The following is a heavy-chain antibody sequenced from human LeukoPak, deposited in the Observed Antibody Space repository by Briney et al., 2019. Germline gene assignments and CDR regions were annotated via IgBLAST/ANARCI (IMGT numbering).Heavy chain of an antibody. CDR1: GFTFSSYA. CDR2: IYSVDNT. V-gene: IGHV3-66*01. D-gene: IGHD3-9*01. CDR3: ARDGGSGTSTGYNGYYYYGMDV. Sequence: GGSLRLSCAASGFTFSSYAMSWVRRAPGKRLECVSFIYSVDNTYYADSVKGRFTISRDSSKNTVHLQMNSLRAEDTAVYYCARDGGSGTSTGYNGYYYYGMDVWGQGTTVTVSS. J-gene: IGHJ6*02.